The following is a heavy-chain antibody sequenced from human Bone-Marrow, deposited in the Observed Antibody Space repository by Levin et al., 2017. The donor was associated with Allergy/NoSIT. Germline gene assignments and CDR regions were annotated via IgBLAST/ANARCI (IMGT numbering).Heavy chain of an antibody. Sequence: SETLSLTCTVSGGSISSYYWSWIRQPPGKGLEWIGYIYYSGSTNYNPSLKSRVTISVDTSKNQFSLKLSSVTAADTAVYYCARGGYCSSTSCYTLYYFDYWGQGTLVTVSS. V-gene: IGHV4-59*01. CDR2: IYYSGST. D-gene: IGHD2-2*02. CDR1: GGSISSYY. CDR3: ARGGYCSSTSCYTLYYFDY. J-gene: IGHJ4*02.